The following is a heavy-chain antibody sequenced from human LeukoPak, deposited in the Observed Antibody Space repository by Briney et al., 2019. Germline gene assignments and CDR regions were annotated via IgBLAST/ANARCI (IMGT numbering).Heavy chain of an antibody. CDR2: INPNSGGT. J-gene: IGHJ4*02. CDR1: GYTFTSYY. Sequence: ASVKVSCKASGYTFTSYYMHWVRQAPGQGLEWMGWINPNSGGTNYAQKFQGRVTMTRDTSISTAYIELSRLRSDDTAVYYCARDLGDTAMVTADYWGQGTLVTVSS. V-gene: IGHV1-2*02. D-gene: IGHD5-18*01. CDR3: ARDLGDTAMVTADY.